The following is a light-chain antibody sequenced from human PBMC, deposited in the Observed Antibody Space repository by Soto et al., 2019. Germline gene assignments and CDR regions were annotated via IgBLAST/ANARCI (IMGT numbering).Light chain of an antibody. J-gene: IGLJ3*02. Sequence: QSALTQPASVSGSPGQSITISCTGSTSDVGTYDFVSWHQQFPGKAPKLIIHDVSKRPSGVSTRFSGSKSVNTASLSISGLQPEDEADYSCASYTVTGNWVFGGGKKVTV. V-gene: IGLV2-14*03. CDR1: TSDVGTYDF. CDR3: ASYTVTGNWV. CDR2: DVS.